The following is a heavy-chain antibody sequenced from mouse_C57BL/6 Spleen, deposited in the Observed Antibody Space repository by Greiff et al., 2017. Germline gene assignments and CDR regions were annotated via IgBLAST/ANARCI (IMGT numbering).Heavy chain of an antibody. V-gene: IGHV1-64*01. J-gene: IGHJ4*01. CDR1: GYTFTSYW. CDR3: ASPGDYYAMDY. Sequence: QVQLQQPGAELVKPGASVKLSCKASGYTFTSYWMHWVKQRPGQGLEWIGMIHPNSGSTNYNEKFKSKATLTVDKSSSTAYMPLSSLTSEDSAVYYCASPGDYYAMDYWGQGTSVTVSS. CDR2: IHPNSGST.